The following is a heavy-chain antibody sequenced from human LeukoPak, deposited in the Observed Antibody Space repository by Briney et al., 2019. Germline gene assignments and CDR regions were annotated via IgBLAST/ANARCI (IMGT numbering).Heavy chain of an antibody. CDR2: IYYSGST. Sequence: SETLSLTCTVSGGSISSSSYYWGWIRQPPGKGLEWIGSIYYSGSTYYNPSLKSRVTISVDTSKNQFSLKLSSVTAADTAVYYCARGRGDYVWGSYRYTYYFDYWGQGTLVTVSS. V-gene: IGHV4-39*07. CDR1: GGSISSSSYY. J-gene: IGHJ4*02. CDR3: ARGRGDYVWGSYRYTYYFDY. D-gene: IGHD3-16*02.